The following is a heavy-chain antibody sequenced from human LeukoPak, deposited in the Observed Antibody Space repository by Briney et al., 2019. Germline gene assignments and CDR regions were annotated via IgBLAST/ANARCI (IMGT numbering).Heavy chain of an antibody. V-gene: IGHV4-59*01. Sequence: SETLSLTCTVSGGSISSYYWNWIRQPPGKRLEWIGYVHHSGSTNYNPSLKSRATISVDTSKNQFSLKLNSVTAADTAVYYCARDRCSGGLCYSDSWGQGTLVTVSS. CDR1: GGSISSYY. J-gene: IGHJ4*02. CDR2: VHHSGST. CDR3: ARDRCSGGLCYSDS. D-gene: IGHD2-15*01.